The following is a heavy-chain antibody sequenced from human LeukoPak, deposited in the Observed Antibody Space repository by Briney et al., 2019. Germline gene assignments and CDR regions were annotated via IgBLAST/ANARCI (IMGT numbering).Heavy chain of an antibody. CDR2: IFYSGST. V-gene: IGHV4-39*01. CDR3: ARHIGGRYYYYYMDV. CDR1: GGSISTNNYY. D-gene: IGHD3-16*02. J-gene: IGHJ6*03. Sequence: SETLSLTCTVSGGSISTNNYYWGWIRQPPGKGLEWIGNIFYSGSTYYSPSLKSRVTISVDTSKNQFSLKLSSVTAADTAVYYCARHIGGRYYYYYMDVWGKGTTVTISS.